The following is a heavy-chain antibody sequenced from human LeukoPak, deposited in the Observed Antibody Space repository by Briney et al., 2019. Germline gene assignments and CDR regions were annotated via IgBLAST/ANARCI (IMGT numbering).Heavy chain of an antibody. Sequence: GASVKVSCKASGYTFTSYDINWVRQATGQGLEWMGWMNPNSGNTGYAQKFQGRVTMTRNTYISTAYMELSSLRSEDTAVYYCTRGREWYQLLNNWFDPWGQGTLVTVSS. J-gene: IGHJ5*02. V-gene: IGHV1-8*01. CDR2: MNPNSGNT. D-gene: IGHD2-2*01. CDR1: GYTFTSYD. CDR3: TRGREWYQLLNNWFDP.